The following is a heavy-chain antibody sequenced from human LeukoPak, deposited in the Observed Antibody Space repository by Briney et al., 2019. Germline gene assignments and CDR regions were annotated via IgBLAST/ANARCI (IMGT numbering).Heavy chain of an antibody. CDR1: GFTFSSYA. J-gene: IGHJ6*02. D-gene: IGHD6-13*01. Sequence: PGGSLRLSCAASGFTFSSYAMSWVRQAPGKGLEWVSAISGSGGSTYYADSVKGRFTISRDNSKNTLYLQMNSLRAEDTAVYYCAKDLGGSSWYYPYYYGMDVWGQGTTGTVSS. CDR3: AKDLGGSSWYYPYYYGMDV. V-gene: IGHV3-23*01. CDR2: ISGSGGST.